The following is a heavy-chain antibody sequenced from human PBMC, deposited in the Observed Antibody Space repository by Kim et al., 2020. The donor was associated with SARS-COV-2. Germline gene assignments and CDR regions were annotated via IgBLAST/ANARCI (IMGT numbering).Heavy chain of an antibody. Sequence: SETLSLTCTVSGGSISNSYWSWIRQPPGKGLEWMGYIHGTGSTNYNPSLKSRVTMSVDTSKKQFSLKLSSVTAADTAVYFCARDSCASGRCYPNTFDSWGQGTLVTVSS. CDR2: IHGTGST. D-gene: IGHD2-15*01. CDR1: GGSISNSY. CDR3: ARDSCASGRCYPNTFDS. V-gene: IGHV4-59*13. J-gene: IGHJ4*02.